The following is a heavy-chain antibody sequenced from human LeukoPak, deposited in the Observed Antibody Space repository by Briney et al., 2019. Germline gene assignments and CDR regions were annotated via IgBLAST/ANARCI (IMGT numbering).Heavy chain of an antibody. J-gene: IGHJ4*02. V-gene: IGHV1-2*06. CDR3: ARGPPNWGYDY. CDR1: GYTFSGHY. Sequence: ASVKVSCKASGYTFSGHYMHWVRQAPGQGLEWMGRINPNSGGTNYAQKFQGRVTMTRDTSISTVYMELSRLRSGDTAVYYCARGPPNWGYDYWGPGTLVTVSS. CDR2: INPNSGGT. D-gene: IGHD7-27*01.